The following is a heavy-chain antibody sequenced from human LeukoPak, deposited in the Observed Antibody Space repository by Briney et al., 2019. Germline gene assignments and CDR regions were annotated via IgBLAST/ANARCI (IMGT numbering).Heavy chain of an antibody. V-gene: IGHV3-33*01. Sequence: GGSLRLSCAASGFTFSSYGMHWVRQAPGKGLEWVAVIWYDGSNKYYADSVKGRFTIPRDNSKNTLYLQMNSLRAEDTAVYYCARDHCSSTSCYLFDYWGQGTLVTVSS. D-gene: IGHD2-2*01. CDR3: ARDHCSSTSCYLFDY. CDR1: GFTFSSYG. J-gene: IGHJ4*02. CDR2: IWYDGSNK.